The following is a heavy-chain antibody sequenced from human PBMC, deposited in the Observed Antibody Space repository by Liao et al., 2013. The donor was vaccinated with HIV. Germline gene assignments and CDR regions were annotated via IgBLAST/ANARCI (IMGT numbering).Heavy chain of an antibody. CDR2: LFSSGS. CDR1: GGSITSHY. V-gene: IGHV4-4*07. Sequence: QVRLQESGPGRVKPSETLSLTCTVSGGSITSHYWSWIRQPAGEGLEWIGRLFSSGSNYNPSLKSRLTMSMDTSSNQFSLRLSSVTAADTAVYYCARTDQYYDFWNGYENWFDPWGQGTLVTVSS. J-gene: IGHJ5*02. CDR3: ARTDQYYDFWNGYENWFDP. D-gene: IGHD3-3*01.